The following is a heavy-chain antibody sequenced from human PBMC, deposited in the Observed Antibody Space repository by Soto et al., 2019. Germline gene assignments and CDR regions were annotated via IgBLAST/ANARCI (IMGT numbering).Heavy chain of an antibody. D-gene: IGHD6-6*01. J-gene: IGHJ6*02. CDR3: ARDQPRGLKAQLALLYYYYGMDV. Sequence: ASVKVSCKASGYTFTSYGISWVRQAPGQGLEWMGWISAYNGNTNYAQKLQGRVTMTTDTSTSTAYMELRSLRSDDTAVYYCARDQPRGLKAQLALLYYYYGMDVWGQGTTVTVSS. V-gene: IGHV1-18*01. CDR2: ISAYNGNT. CDR1: GYTFTSYG.